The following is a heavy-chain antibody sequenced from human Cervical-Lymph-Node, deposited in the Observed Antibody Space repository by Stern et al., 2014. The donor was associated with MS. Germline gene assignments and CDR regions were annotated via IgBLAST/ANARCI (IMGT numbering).Heavy chain of an antibody. CDR1: GFTFSSYG. D-gene: IGHD4-17*01. CDR2: ISYDGSNK. V-gene: IGHV3-30*18. Sequence: QLMQSGGGVVQPGRSLRLSCAASGFTFSSYGMHWVRQAPGKGLEWVAVISYDGSNKYYADSVKGRVTISRDNSKNTLYLQMNSLRAEDTAVYYCAKERHGDYVFYYGMDVWGQGTTVTVSS. CDR3: AKERHGDYVFYYGMDV. J-gene: IGHJ6*02.